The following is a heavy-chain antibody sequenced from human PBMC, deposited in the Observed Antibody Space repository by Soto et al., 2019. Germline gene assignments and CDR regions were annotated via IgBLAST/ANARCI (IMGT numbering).Heavy chain of an antibody. CDR2: IYHGGST. J-gene: IGHJ4*02. Sequence: PSETLSLTCAVSGASISSSNWWSWVRQSPGKGLEWIGEIYHGGSTNYNPSLKSRVALSADKSKNQFSLKLSSVTAADTAVYYCARGLITGSQYSGGWYYFDSWGQGTQVTVSS. D-gene: IGHD1-26*01. CDR1: GASISSSNW. V-gene: IGHV4-4*02. CDR3: ARGLITGSQYSGGWYYFDS.